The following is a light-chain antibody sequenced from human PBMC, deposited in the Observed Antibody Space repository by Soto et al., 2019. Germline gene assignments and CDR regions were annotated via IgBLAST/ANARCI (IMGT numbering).Light chain of an antibody. V-gene: IGKV1-5*01. CDR1: ESVSKW. Sequence: DIQMTQSASFLSASVGDKVTITCRATESVSKWLAWYQEKPGNPPRPLIYDASTLESGVPSRFSGSGSGTEFTLTISSLQADDFAIYYCQQYNSYSWTFGQGTKVDI. CDR2: DAS. CDR3: QQYNSYSWT. J-gene: IGKJ1*01.